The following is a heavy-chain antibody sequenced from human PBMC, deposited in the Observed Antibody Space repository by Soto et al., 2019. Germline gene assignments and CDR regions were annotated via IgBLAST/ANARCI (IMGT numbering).Heavy chain of an antibody. CDR3: ARYSNNWFQTEGMDV. J-gene: IGHJ6*02. Sequence: QVQLQESGPGLVKASETLSLTCTVSVDSITTYYWSWIRQPAGKGLEWIGRIDTSGNTNYNPSLKSRVTMSVDTSKKQFSLKLTSVTAADTAVYYSARYSNNWFQTEGMDVWGQGTTVTVSS. CDR1: VDSITTYY. V-gene: IGHV4-4*07. CDR2: IDTSGNT. D-gene: IGHD6-13*01.